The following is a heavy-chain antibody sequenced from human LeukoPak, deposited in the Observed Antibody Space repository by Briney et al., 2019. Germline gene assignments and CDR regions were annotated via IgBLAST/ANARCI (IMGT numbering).Heavy chain of an antibody. CDR2: ISSSSSTI. Sequence: GGSLRLSCAASGFTFGSYSMYWVRQAPGQGLEWVSYISSSSSTIYYADSVKGRFTISRDNAKNSLYLQMNSLRAEDTAVYYCARDGIQLWSPYYFDYWGQGTLVTVSS. CDR1: GFTFGSYS. D-gene: IGHD5-18*01. CDR3: ARDGIQLWSPYYFDY. J-gene: IGHJ4*02. V-gene: IGHV3-48*01.